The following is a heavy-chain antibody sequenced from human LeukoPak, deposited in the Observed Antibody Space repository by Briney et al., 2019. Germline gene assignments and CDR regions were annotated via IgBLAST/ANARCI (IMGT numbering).Heavy chain of an antibody. CDR1: QFTFSSYW. J-gene: IGHJ4*02. D-gene: IGHD2-21*02. CDR2: IKEDGSKT. CDR3: ARYVTALDY. Sequence: GGSLRLSCAASQFTFSSYWMSWVRQAPGKGLEWVANIKEDGSKTYYVDSVKGRFTISRDNAKNSLYLQMNSLTAEDTALYYCARYVTALDYWGQGTLVTVSS. V-gene: IGHV3-7*03.